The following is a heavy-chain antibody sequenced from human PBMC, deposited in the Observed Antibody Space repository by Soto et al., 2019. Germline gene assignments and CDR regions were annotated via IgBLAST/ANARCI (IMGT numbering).Heavy chain of an antibody. CDR3: ARGEQYSGRIFDY. V-gene: IGHV6-1*01. CDR1: GDSVSSNSAG. CDR2: TYYRSKWYY. D-gene: IGHD1-26*01. J-gene: IGHJ4*01. Sequence: SQTLSLTCAITGDSVSSNSAGWSWIRQSPSRGLEWLGRTYYRSKWYYEYAVSVRGRITINPDTSKNQYSLQLNSVTPEDTAVYFCARGEQYSGRIFDYWGQGTLVTVSS.